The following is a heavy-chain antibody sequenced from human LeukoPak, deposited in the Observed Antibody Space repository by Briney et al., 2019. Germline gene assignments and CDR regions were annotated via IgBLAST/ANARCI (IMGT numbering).Heavy chain of an antibody. CDR2: ISSRSSSI. Sequence: PGGSLRLSCAASGFTFSRYSMNWVRQAPGKGLEWVSSISSRSSSIYYADSVKGRFTISRDNAKNSSYLQMNSLRAEDTAVYYCARDVVDWEYFDYWGQGTLVTVSS. J-gene: IGHJ4*02. CDR1: GFTFSRYS. V-gene: IGHV3-21*01. CDR3: ARDVVDWEYFDY. D-gene: IGHD2-21*01.